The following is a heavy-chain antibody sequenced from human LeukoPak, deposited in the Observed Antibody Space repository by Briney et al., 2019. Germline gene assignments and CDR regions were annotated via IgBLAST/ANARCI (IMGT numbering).Heavy chain of an antibody. CDR1: GGSFSGYY. CDR2: INHSGST. CDR3: AREWYSYGYEY. J-gene: IGHJ4*02. Sequence: PSETRSLTCAVYGGSFSGYYWSWIRQPPGKGLEWIGEINHSGSTNYNPSLKSRVTISVDTSKNQFSLKLSSVTAADTAVYYCAREWYSYGYEYWGQGTLVTVSS. D-gene: IGHD5-18*01. V-gene: IGHV4-34*01.